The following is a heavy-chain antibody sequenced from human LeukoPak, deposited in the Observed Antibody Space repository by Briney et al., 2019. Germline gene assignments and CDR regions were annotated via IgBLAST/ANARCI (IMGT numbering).Heavy chain of an antibody. D-gene: IGHD5-18*01. CDR3: ARMGVDPAMVTNFFDY. CDR2: IHPSGGST. CDR1: GYTFTSHY. Sequence: ASVKVSCKASGYTFTSHYMHWVRQAPGQGLEWMGVIHPSGGSTSYAQKFQGRVTMTKDTSTSTVYIELSSLRFEDTAVYYCARMGVDPAMVTNFFDYWGRGTMVTVSS. J-gene: IGHJ4*02. V-gene: IGHV1-46*01.